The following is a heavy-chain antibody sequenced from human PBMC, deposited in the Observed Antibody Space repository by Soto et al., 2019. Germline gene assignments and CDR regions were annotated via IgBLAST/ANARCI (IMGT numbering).Heavy chain of an antibody. CDR3: ARGTDY. CDR2: ISDDGSNK. D-gene: IGHD1-1*01. CDR1: GFTFSMYF. Sequence: QVQLVESGGGVVQPGKSLRLSCAASGFTFSMYFMHWVRRAPDKGLEWVAVISDDGSNKYYADSVKGRFTISRDNSKSTLFLQIDSLRTEYTAVYYCARGTDYWGLGTLVTVSS. J-gene: IGHJ4*02. V-gene: IGHV3-30-3*01.